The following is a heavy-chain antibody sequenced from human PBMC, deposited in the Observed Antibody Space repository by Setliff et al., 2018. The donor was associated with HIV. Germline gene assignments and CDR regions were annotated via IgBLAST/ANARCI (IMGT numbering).Heavy chain of an antibody. CDR2: IHHSGST. CDR3: ARVHSSGWGEDY. D-gene: IGHD6-19*01. CDR1: GGSISDSDFY. V-gene: IGHV4-30-4*08. Sequence: TLSLTCTVSGGSISDSDFYWSWVRQHPGKALEWIGYIHHSGSTFYNPSLKSRATISRDTSKKQLSLWLRSVTAADTAVYYCARVHSSGWGEDYWGQGTLVTVSS. J-gene: IGHJ4*02.